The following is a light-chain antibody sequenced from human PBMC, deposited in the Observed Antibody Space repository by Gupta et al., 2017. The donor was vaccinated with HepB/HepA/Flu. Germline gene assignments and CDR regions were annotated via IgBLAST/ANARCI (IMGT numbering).Light chain of an antibody. CDR2: LGS. J-gene: IGKJ1*01. CDR1: QSLLHSNGYNY. V-gene: IGKV2-28*01. CDR3: MQALQTPT. Sequence: DIVMTQSPLSLPVTPGEPASISCRSSQSLLHSNGYNYLDWYLQKPGQSPQLLIYLGSNRASGVPDRFRGSGSGTDFTLKIRRVEAEDVGVYYCMQALQTPTFGQGTKVEIK.